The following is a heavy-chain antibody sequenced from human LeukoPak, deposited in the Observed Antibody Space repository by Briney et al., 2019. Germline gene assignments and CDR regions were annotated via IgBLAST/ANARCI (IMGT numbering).Heavy chain of an antibody. Sequence: SETLSLTCTVSGGSISSYYRSWIRQPPGKGLEWIGYIYYSGSTNYNPSLKSRVTISVDTSKNQFSLKLSSVTAADTAVYYCAIKTSVDADYWGQGTLVTVSS. V-gene: IGHV4-59*01. CDR1: GGSISSYY. J-gene: IGHJ4*02. CDR3: AIKTSVDADY. CDR2: IYYSGST. D-gene: IGHD5-12*01.